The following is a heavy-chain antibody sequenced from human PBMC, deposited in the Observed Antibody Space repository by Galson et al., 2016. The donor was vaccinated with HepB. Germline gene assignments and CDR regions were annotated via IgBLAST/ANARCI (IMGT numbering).Heavy chain of an antibody. CDR1: GGSIASSGDFY. CDR2: IYYSGST. D-gene: IGHD3-16*01. J-gene: IGHJ3*02. V-gene: IGHV4-31*03. CDR3: ARGGAVLMTSKAFDI. Sequence: TLPLTCTVSGGSIASSGDFYWTWIRQHPGKGLEWIGYIYYSGSTYYNPSLKSRVTISVDMSKDQFSLKLSSVTAADTAVYYCARGGAVLMTSKAFDIWGQGTMVTVSS.